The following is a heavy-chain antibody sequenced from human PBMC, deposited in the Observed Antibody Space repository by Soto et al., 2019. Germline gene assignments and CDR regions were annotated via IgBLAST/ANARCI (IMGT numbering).Heavy chain of an antibody. V-gene: IGHV3-23*01. J-gene: IGHJ4*02. CDR1: GFSFGSYA. Sequence: GGSVRLSXAASGFSFGSYALSWVRQAPGKGLEWVSTISGSDGKTFYADSVKGRFSISRDTSQSTLYLQMNSLRADDTAMYYCARWSYLDYWGQGTRVTVSS. CDR3: ARWSYLDY. CDR2: ISGSDGKT. D-gene: IGHD3-3*01.